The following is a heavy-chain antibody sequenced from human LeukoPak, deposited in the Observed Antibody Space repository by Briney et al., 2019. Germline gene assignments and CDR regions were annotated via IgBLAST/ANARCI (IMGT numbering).Heavy chain of an antibody. CDR3: AKIVVITKRELGPLGPADAFDI. CDR1: GFTFSTYG. CDR2: IRYDGSNK. V-gene: IGHV3-30*02. Sequence: PGGSLRLSCAAFGFTFSTYGMHWVRQAPGKGLEWVAFIRYDGSNKYYADSVKGRFTISRDNSKNTLYLQMNSLRAEDTAVYYCAKIVVITKRELGPLGPADAFDIWGQGTMVTVSS. J-gene: IGHJ3*02. D-gene: IGHD3-22*01.